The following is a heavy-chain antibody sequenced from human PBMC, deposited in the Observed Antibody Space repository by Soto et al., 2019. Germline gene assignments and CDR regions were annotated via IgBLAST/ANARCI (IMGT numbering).Heavy chain of an antibody. CDR1: GYTFTSYG. J-gene: IGHJ6*02. D-gene: IGHD3-3*01. CDR2: ISAYNGNT. Sequence: QVQLVQSGAEVKKPGASVKVSCKASGYTFTSYGISWVRQAPGQGLEWMGWISAYNGNTNYAQKLQGRVTMTTDTSTRTAYMELRSLRSDDTAVYYCASTTYYDVWSGSPLGVYYGMDVWGQGTPVTVSS. V-gene: IGHV1-18*01. CDR3: ASTTYYDVWSGSPLGVYYGMDV.